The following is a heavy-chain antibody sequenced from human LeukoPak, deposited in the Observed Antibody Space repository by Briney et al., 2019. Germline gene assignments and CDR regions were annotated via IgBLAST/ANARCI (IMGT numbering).Heavy chain of an antibody. CDR3: ASMLGNYYDSSGYYGY. Sequence: SVKVSCKASGGTFSSYAISWVRQAPGQGLKWMGGIIPIFGTANYAQKFQGRVTITTDESTSTAYMELSSLRSEDTAVYYCASMLGNYYDSSGYYGYWGQGTLVTVSS. CDR2: IIPIFGTA. CDR1: GGTFSSYA. J-gene: IGHJ4*02. D-gene: IGHD3-22*01. V-gene: IGHV1-69*05.